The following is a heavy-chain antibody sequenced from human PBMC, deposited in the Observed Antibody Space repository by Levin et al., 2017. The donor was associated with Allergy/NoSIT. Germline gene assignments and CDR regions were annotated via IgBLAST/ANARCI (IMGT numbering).Heavy chain of an antibody. D-gene: IGHD3-3*01. CDR2: ISWNSGNI. CDR1: GFTFDDYA. Sequence: SLKISCAASGFTFDDYAMHWVRQGPGKGLEWVSGISWNSGNIDYADSVKGRFTISRDNAKNSLYLQMNSLRPEDTALYYCAKTISSGPGPFWVDYWGQGTLVTVSS. J-gene: IGHJ4*02. CDR3: AKTISSGPGPFWVDY. V-gene: IGHV3-9*01.